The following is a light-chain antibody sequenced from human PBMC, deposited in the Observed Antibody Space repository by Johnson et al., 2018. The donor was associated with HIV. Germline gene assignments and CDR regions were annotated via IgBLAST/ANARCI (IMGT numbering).Light chain of an antibody. Sequence: HSVLTQPPSVSAAPGQKVTISCSGSSSNIGNNYVSWYQQLPGTAPKLLIYENNKRPSGIPDRFSGSKSGTSATLGITGLPTGDEADYYCETCDSSLSGVFGTGTKVTVL. CDR2: ENN. CDR3: ETCDSSLSGV. CDR1: SSNIGNNY. J-gene: IGLJ1*01. V-gene: IGLV1-51*02.